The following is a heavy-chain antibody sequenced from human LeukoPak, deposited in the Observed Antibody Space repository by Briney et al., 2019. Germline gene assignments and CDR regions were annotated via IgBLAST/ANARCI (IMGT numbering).Heavy chain of an antibody. Sequence: EGSLRLSCVTSGFPFSTYSMNWVRQAPGKGLEWLSYITSTSDTIYYADSVKGRFTISRDNAKNSLYLQMNSLRAEDTAVYYCASFPWDLRPTWGQGTLVSVAS. CDR3: ASFPWDLRPT. CDR1: GFPFSTYS. V-gene: IGHV3-48*01. J-gene: IGHJ4*02. CDR2: ITSTSDTI. D-gene: IGHD1-26*01.